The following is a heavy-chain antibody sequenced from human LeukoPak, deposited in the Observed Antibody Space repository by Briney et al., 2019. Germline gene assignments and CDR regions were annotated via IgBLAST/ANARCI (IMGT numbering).Heavy chain of an antibody. CDR3: ARDGPHYYDSSGYYYETVDY. CDR2: IKDDGSET. D-gene: IGHD3-22*01. CDR1: RFTFSNYW. Sequence: PGGSLRLSCAASRFTFSNYWMAWVRQAPGKGLEWVANIKDDGSETYYVASVKGRFTISRDNAKDSLYLQMNSLRAEDTAVYYCARDGPHYYDSSGYYYETVDYWGQGTLVTVSS. J-gene: IGHJ4*02. V-gene: IGHV3-7*01.